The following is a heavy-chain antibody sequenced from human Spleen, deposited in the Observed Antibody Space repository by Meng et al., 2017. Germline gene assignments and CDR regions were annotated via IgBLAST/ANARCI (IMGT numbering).Heavy chain of an antibody. Sequence: ASVKVSCKASGYYFTDYNIHWVRQAPGQGLEWLGWLNPDRGGTDYAQRFQGRVTMTGDTSISTAYMELSVLRSDDTAMYYCARDEDISAAGKLFGDYWGQGTLVTVSS. CDR2: LNPDRGGT. V-gene: IGHV1-2*02. J-gene: IGHJ4*02. CDR3: ARDEDISAAGKLFGDY. D-gene: IGHD6-13*01. CDR1: GYYFTDYN.